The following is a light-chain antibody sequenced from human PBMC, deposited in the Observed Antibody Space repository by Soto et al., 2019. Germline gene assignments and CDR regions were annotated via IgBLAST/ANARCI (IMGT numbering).Light chain of an antibody. CDR3: QQYNNGPSMYT. J-gene: IGKJ2*01. CDR2: SSS. V-gene: IGKV3-15*01. CDR1: QSVSSN. Sequence: EIVLTQSPATLSVSPGETATLSCRASQSVSSNLAWYQQKPVQAPSLLIYSSSTRATGMPARFSGSGSGTEFTLTIGSLQSDDFAVYYCQQYNNGPSMYTFGQGTKLEIK.